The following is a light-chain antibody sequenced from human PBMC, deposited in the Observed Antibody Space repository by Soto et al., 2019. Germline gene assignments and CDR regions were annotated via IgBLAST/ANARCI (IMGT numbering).Light chain of an antibody. CDR1: QSINSN. CDR3: QQLNYWPRIT. J-gene: IGKJ5*01. Sequence: VMTQSPATLSVSPGERATLSFTASQSINSNLAWYQQRPGQAPRLLIYGASTRATGIPARFSGSGSGTEFTLTISSLQSEDFAVYYCQQLNYWPRITFGQGTRLEI. CDR2: GAS. V-gene: IGKV3-15*01.